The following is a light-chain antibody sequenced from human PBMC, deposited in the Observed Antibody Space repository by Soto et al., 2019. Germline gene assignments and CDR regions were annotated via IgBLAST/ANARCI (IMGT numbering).Light chain of an antibody. CDR3: QQAYSFPIT. CDR1: QTICSW. Sequence: DIQMTQSPSTLSASVRDRVTITCRASQTICSWLAWFQQRPGRAPKFLIYAASSLQSGAPSRFSGSGSGTDFTLSINSLQPEDFATYYCQQAYSFPITFGQGTRLEIK. CDR2: AAS. J-gene: IGKJ5*01. V-gene: IGKV1-12*01.